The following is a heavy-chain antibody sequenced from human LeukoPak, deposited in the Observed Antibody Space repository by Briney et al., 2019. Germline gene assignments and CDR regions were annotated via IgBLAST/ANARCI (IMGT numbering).Heavy chain of an antibody. V-gene: IGHV4-34*01. CDR1: GGSFSGYY. Sequence: SETLSLTCAVYGGSFSGYYWSWIRQPPGKGLEWIGEINHRGSTNYNPSLKSRVTISVDTSKNQFSLKLSSVTAADTAVYYCARVWGGFGELMYYYYMDVWGKGTTVTISS. CDR2: INHRGST. J-gene: IGHJ6*03. CDR3: ARVWGGFGELMYYYYMDV. D-gene: IGHD3-10*01.